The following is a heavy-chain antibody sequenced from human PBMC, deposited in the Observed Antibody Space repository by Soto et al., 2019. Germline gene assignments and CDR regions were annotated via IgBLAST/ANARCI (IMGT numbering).Heavy chain of an antibody. D-gene: IGHD2-15*01. CDR1: GGSINSGDYY. V-gene: IGHV4-30-4*01. J-gene: IGHJ5*02. Sequence: PSETLSLTCTVSGGSINSGDYYWSWISQPPGKGLEWIGYIYYSGSTYYNPSLKSRVTISVDTSKNQFSLKLSSVTAADTAVYYCARVVVAAMSLYWFDPWGQGTLVTVSS. CDR2: IYYSGST. CDR3: ARVVVAAMSLYWFDP.